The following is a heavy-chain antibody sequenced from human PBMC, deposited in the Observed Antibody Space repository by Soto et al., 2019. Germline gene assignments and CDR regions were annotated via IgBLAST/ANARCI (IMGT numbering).Heavy chain of an antibody. CDR2: ISRSSSYI. D-gene: IGHD6-25*01. J-gene: IGHJ4*02. V-gene: IGHV3-21*01. Sequence: PGGSLRLSCAGSGFIFSSYAMNWVRHAPGKGLEWVSSISRSSSYIYYADSVRGRFTISIDNAKNTLHLQRNSRRDEDTAVYYCASDLEAAHGPSYFEPWGLGA. CDR1: GFIFSSYA. CDR3: ASDLEAAHGPSYFEP.